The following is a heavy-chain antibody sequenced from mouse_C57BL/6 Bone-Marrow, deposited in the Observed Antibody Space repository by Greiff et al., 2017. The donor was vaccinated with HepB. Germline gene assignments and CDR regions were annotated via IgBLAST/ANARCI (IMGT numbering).Heavy chain of an antibody. J-gene: IGHJ2*01. CDR1: GYTFTDYY. D-gene: IGHD3-2*02. Sequence: EVQLQQSGPELVKPGASVKISCKASGYTFTDYYMNWVKQSHGKSLEWIGDINPNNGGTSYNQKFKGKATLTVDKSSSTAYMELRSLTSEDSAVYYCARDSSGYVYFDYWGQGTTLTVSS. CDR3: ARDSSGYVYFDY. CDR2: INPNNGGT. V-gene: IGHV1-26*01.